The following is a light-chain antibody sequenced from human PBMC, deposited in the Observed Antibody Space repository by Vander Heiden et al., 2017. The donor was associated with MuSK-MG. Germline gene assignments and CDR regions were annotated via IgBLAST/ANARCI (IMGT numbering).Light chain of an antibody. J-gene: IGLJ3*02. CDR1: SPNIRTNY. Sequence: HSVLTQPPSASGTPAQRVTTSCSGSSPNIRTNYVYWHQPLPAPAPNLLIYTNKRRPSGVPDRFSGSKSGTSASLAISGLRSEDEADYYCAAWDDSLRGPVFGGGTKLTVL. CDR2: TNK. V-gene: IGLV1-47*01. CDR3: AAWDDSLRGPV.